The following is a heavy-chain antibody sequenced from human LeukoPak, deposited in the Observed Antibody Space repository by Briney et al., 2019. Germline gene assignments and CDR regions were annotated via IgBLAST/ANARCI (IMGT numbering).Heavy chain of an antibody. J-gene: IGHJ6*03. Sequence: ASVKVSCKASGYTFTGYYMHWVRQAPGQGLEWMGWINPNSGGTNYAQKFQGRVTMTRDTSISTAYMELSRLRSDDTAVYYCARGGHCSSTSCYNSYYYYYMDVWGKGTTVTVSS. V-gene: IGHV1-2*02. CDR2: INPNSGGT. CDR1: GYTFTGYY. CDR3: ARGGHCSSTSCYNSYYYYYMDV. D-gene: IGHD2-2*02.